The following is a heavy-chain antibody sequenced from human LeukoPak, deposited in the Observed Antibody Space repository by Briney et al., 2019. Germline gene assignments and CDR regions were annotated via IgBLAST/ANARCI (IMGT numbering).Heavy chain of an antibody. V-gene: IGHV1-69*06. CDR2: IIPIFGTA. CDR1: GGTFSSYA. D-gene: IGHD6-13*01. CDR3: AREESSFDAFDI. Sequence: SVKVSCKASGGTFSSYAISWVRQAPGQGLEWMGGIIPIFGTANYAQKFQGRVTITADKSTSTAYMELSSLRSEDTAVYYCAREESSFDAFDIWGQGTMVTVSS. J-gene: IGHJ3*02.